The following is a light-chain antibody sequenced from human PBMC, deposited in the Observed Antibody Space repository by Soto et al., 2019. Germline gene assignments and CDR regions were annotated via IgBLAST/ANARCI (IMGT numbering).Light chain of an antibody. V-gene: IGKV3-15*01. CDR1: ETIGSN. Sequence: EIVMTQSPATLSVSPGERVTLSCRASETIGSNLAWYQQKFGQAPMLLIYCAATRVTGIPARSSGSGAGTDFTITITSLQYEYFGVYHYQQDHSWWTFGQGTKVDFK. J-gene: IGKJ1*01. CDR3: QQDHSWWT. CDR2: CAA.